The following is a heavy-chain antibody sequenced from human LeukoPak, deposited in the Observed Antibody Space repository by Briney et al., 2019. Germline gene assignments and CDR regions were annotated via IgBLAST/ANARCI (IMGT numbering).Heavy chain of an antibody. D-gene: IGHD3-3*01. J-gene: IGHJ3*02. CDR1: XXXVSXXY. V-gene: IGHV3-53*04. CDR2: IYSGGRT. CDR3: ARVETKSGAFDI. Sequence: PGGXXXLSXXXSXXXVSXXYXXWVRQAPGKGLEWVSVIYSGGRTYYADSVKGRFTISRHNSKNTLYLQLNSLRAEDTAVYYCARVETKSGAFDIWGQGTMVTVSS.